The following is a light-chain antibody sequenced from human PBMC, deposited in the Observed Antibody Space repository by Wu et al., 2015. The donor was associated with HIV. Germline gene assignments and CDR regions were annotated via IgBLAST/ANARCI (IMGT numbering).Light chain of an antibody. CDR3: QQLNSYPLT. V-gene: IGKV1-9*01. Sequence: IQLTQSPSSLSASMGDRVTITCRASQDVTTYLAWYQQTPGKAPKVLIYDASTSQSGVPSRFSGSGSGAEFTLTISGLQREDFATYYCQQLNSYPLTFGQGTRLEIK. CDR1: QDVTTY. CDR2: DAS. J-gene: IGKJ5*01.